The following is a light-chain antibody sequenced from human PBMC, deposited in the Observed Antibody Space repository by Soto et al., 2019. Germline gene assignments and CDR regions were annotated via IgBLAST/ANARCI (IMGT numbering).Light chain of an antibody. CDR1: QSISSY. V-gene: IGKV1-39*01. CDR2: AAS. CDR3: HQTYSIPYT. J-gene: IGKJ2*01. Sequence: DIQMTQSPSSLSASVGDRVTITCRASQSISSYLNWSQQKPGKAPKLLIYAASSLQSGVTSRFSGSGSGTDFTLTISSLQPEDFATYYCHQTYSIPYTFGQGTKVDIK.